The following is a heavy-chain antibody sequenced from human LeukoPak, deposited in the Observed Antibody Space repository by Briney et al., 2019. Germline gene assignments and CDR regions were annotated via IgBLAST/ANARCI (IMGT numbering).Heavy chain of an antibody. CDR1: GFTFSSYS. CDR3: ARDQPHYGQMMGWYYYGMDV. J-gene: IGHJ6*04. V-gene: IGHV3-21*01. Sequence: PGGSLRLSCAASGFTFSSYSMNWVRQAPGKGLEWVSFISSSSSYIYYADSVKGRFTISRDNAKNSLYLQMNSLRAEDTAVYYCARDQPHYGQMMGWYYYGMDVWGKGTTVTVSS. CDR2: ISSSSSYI. D-gene: IGHD3-10*01.